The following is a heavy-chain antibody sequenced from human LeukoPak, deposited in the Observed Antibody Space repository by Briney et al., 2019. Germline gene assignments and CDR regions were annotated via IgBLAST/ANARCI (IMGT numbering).Heavy chain of an antibody. CDR1: GFTFSNFC. D-gene: IGHD3-10*01. CDR3: AKEKDYRISASCDY. CDR2: ISFNGKVS. J-gene: IGHJ4*02. Sequence: GGSLRLSCVASGFTFSNFCMHWVRQAPGKGLEWVAVISFNGKVSYYADSVEGRFTISRNNSKNTLYLQMTNLRGEDTALYYCAKEKDYRISASCDYWGQGIQVTVSS. V-gene: IGHV3-30*18.